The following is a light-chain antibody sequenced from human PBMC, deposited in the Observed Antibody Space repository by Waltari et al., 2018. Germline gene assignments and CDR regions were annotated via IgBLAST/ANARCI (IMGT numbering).Light chain of an antibody. CDR1: SSDIGSSKY. J-gene: IGLJ2*01. Sequence: QSALTQPPSASGSPGQSVTISCTGTSSDIGSSKYVSWYQQHPPNAPKLMIYEVNKRPSGVPDRFSGSKSGNTASLTVSGLQADDEADYYCSSYAGSSNLIFGGGTKLTVL. CDR2: EVN. V-gene: IGLV2-8*01. CDR3: SSYAGSSNLI.